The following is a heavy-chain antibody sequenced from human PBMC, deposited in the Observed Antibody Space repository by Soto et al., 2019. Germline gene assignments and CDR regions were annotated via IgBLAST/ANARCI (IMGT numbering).Heavy chain of an antibody. CDR3: ATLWFRPTTHYYMDV. V-gene: IGHV1-8*01. D-gene: IGHD3-10*01. J-gene: IGHJ6*03. CDR2: MNPNSGNT. CDR1: GYTFTSYD. Sequence: ASVKVSCKASGYTFTSYDINWVRQATGQGLEWMGWMNPNSGNTGYAQKFQGRVTMTRNTSISTAYMELSSLRSEDTAVYYCATLWFRPTTHYYMDVWGKGTTVTVSS.